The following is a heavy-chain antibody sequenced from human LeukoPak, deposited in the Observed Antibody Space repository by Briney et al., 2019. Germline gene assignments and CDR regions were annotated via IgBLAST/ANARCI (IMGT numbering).Heavy chain of an antibody. CDR1: GLTFSSYG. V-gene: IGHV3-23*01. D-gene: IGHD3-10*01. J-gene: IGHJ6*04. CDR3: ARGIYGSGWDV. CDR2: VSGSGSST. Sequence: PGGSLRLSCAASGLTFSSYGMNWVRQAPGKGLEWVSGVSGSGSSTDYAHSVKGRLTISRDNSKNTLFLQMNSLRAEETAVYYCARGIYGSGWDVWGKGTTVTVSS.